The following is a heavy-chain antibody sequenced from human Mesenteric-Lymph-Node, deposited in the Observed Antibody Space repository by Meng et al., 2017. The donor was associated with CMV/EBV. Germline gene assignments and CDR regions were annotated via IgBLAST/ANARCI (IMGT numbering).Heavy chain of an antibody. D-gene: IGHD6-13*01. Sequence: GESLKISCAASGFTFSSYSMNWVRQAPGKGLEWVSYISSSSSSIYYADSVKGRFTISRDNAKNSLYLQMNSLRDEDTAVYYCARNPDSSSWYYFDYWGQGTLVTVSS. CDR2: ISSSSSSI. CDR1: GFTFSSYS. J-gene: IGHJ4*02. CDR3: ARNPDSSSWYYFDY. V-gene: IGHV3-48*02.